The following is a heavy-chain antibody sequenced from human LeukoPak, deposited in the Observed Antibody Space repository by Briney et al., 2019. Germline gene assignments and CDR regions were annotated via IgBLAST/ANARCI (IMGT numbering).Heavy chain of an antibody. CDR1: GFTSSSYE. Sequence: PGGSLRLSCAASGFTSSSYEMNWVRQAPGKGLEWVSYISSSGSTIYYADSVKGRFTISRDNAKNSLYLQMNSLRAEDTAVYYCARDSFYYDILTGYPYYYYYGMDVWGQGTTVTVSS. CDR2: ISSSGSTI. CDR3: ARDSFYYDILTGYPYYYYYGMDV. J-gene: IGHJ6*02. V-gene: IGHV3-48*03. D-gene: IGHD3-9*01.